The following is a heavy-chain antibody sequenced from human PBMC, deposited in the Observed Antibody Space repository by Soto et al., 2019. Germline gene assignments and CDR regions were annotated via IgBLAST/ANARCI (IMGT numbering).Heavy chain of an antibody. Sequence: QVQLQQWGAGLLKPSETLSLTCAVYGGSFSGYYWNWIRQPQGKGLVWLGEINHSGSTHYNPSLKGRVTISVDTSKNQFSRKLSSVAAAAAAVYYCARGWGTIFDYWGQGTLVTVSS. CDR1: GGSFSGYY. CDR2: INHSGST. V-gene: IGHV4-34*01. J-gene: IGHJ4*02. D-gene: IGHD7-27*01. CDR3: ARGWGTIFDY.